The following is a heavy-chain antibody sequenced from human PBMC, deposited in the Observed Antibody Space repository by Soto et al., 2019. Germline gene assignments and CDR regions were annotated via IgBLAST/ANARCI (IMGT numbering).Heavy chain of an antibody. CDR3: ARGYGGNSYFDY. Sequence: QVQLVESGGGVVQPGRSLRLSCAASGFTFSSYGMHWVRQAPGKGLEWVAVIWYDGSNKYYADSVKGRFTISRDNSKNTLYLQMNGLRAEDTAVYYCARGYGGNSYFDYWGQGTLVTVSS. CDR2: IWYDGSNK. V-gene: IGHV3-33*01. J-gene: IGHJ4*02. CDR1: GFTFSSYG. D-gene: IGHD2-21*02.